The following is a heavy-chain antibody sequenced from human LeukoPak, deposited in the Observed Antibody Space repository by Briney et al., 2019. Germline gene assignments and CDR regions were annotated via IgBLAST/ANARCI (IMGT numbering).Heavy chain of an antibody. CDR1: GGSFSGYY. CDR3: ARGKAGSTSFGY. Sequence: PSETLSLTCAVYGGSFSGYYWSWIRQPPGKGLEWIGEINHSRSTNYNPSLKSRVTISVDTSKNQFSLKLSSVTAADTAVYYCARGKAGSTSFGYWGQGTLVTVSS. J-gene: IGHJ4*02. CDR2: INHSRST. D-gene: IGHD6-13*01. V-gene: IGHV4-34*01.